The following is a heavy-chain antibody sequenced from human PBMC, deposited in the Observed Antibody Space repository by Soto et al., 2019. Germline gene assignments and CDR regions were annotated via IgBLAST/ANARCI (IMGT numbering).Heavy chain of an antibody. D-gene: IGHD2-8*01. CDR3: ARDIESVTAKHFFYYYAMDV. Sequence: ASVKVSCKASGFTFSNYGLNWVRQAPGQGLEWMGWVSANNGHTNYAQNLQGRVSMTTDTSTSTAYMELRGLRFDDTAVYYCARDIESVTAKHFFYYYAMDVWGQGATVTVSS. CDR1: GFTFSNYG. V-gene: IGHV1-18*01. J-gene: IGHJ6*02. CDR2: VSANNGHT.